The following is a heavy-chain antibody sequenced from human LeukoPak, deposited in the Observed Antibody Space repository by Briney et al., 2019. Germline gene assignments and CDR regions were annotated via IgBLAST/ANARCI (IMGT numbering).Heavy chain of an antibody. CDR2: IYTDDPDN. Sequence: GESLKISCKGSGYRFTSYWIGWVRQIPGKGLAWVGIIYTDDPDNRYSPSFQGQVTISVEKSLSTAYLQWRSLKTSDSAMYFCARGPVGHPFDYWGQGTLVTVSS. J-gene: IGHJ4*02. CDR3: ARGPVGHPFDY. CDR1: GYRFTSYW. V-gene: IGHV5-51*01.